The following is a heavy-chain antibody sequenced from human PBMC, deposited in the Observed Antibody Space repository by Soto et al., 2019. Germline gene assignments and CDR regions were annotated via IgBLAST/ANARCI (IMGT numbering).Heavy chain of an antibody. CDR2: ARDKGNSYST. CDR3: ARTPQSGNEFHV. V-gene: IGHV3-72*01. CDR1: GFTSSDHY. D-gene: IGHD2-15*01. Sequence: EVQLVESGGGLVQPGGSLRLSCAASGFTSSDHYIDWVRQAPGKGLEWVGRARDKGNSYSTEYAASVRGRFTISRDDSTNSLHLQMNSLKTEDTAVYYCARTPQSGNEFHVWGQGTTVTVSS. J-gene: IGHJ6*02.